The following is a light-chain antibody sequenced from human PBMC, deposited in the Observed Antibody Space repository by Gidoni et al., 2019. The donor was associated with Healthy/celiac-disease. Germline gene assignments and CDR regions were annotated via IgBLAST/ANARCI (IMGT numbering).Light chain of an antibody. CDR2: DAS. J-gene: IGKJ5*01. CDR3: QQYGSSTPIT. CDR1: QSVSSSY. Sequence: IVFTQSPATLSLSPGERATLSCGASQSVSSSYLAWYQQKPGLAPRLLIYDASSRATGIPDRFSGSGSGTDFTLTISRLEPEDFAVYYCQQYGSSTPITFGQGTRLEIK. V-gene: IGKV3D-20*01.